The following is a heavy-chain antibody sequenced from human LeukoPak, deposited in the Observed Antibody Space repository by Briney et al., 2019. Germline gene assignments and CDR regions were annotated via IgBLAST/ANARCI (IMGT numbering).Heavy chain of an antibody. CDR2: IIPVLGIA. CDR1: GYTFTSYG. Sequence: GASVKVSCKASGYTFTSYGISWVRQAPGQGLEWMGRIIPVLGIANYAQKFQGRVTITADKSTSTAYMELSSLRSEDTAVYYCARVGNYSNYGDYWGQGTLVTVSS. V-gene: IGHV1-69*04. J-gene: IGHJ4*02. D-gene: IGHD4-4*01. CDR3: ARVGNYSNYGDY.